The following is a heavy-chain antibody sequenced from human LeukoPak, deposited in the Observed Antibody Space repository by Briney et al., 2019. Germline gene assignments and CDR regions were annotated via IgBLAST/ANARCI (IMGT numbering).Heavy chain of an antibody. CDR2: IYHSGST. CDR1: GGSISSSNW. J-gene: IGHJ4*02. D-gene: IGHD3-10*01. CDR3: ARGKINTYSYGSGSYDY. Sequence: SGTLSLICAVSGGSISSSNWWSWVRQPPGKGLEWIGEIYHSGSTNYNPSLKSRVTISVDKSKNQFSLKLSSVTAADTAVYYCARGKINTYSYGSGSYDYWGQGTLVTVSS. V-gene: IGHV4-4*02.